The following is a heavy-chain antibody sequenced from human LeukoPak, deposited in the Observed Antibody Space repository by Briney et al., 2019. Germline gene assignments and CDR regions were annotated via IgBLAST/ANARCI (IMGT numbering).Heavy chain of an antibody. CDR1: GYTFTGYY. Sequence: ASVKVSCKASGYTFTGYYMHWVRQAPGQGLEWMGWINTNTGNPTYAQGFTGRFVFSLDTSVSTAYLQISSLKAEDTAVYYCARGSVLRFLEWLRQIRYYFDYWGQGTLVTVSS. CDR2: INTNTGNP. V-gene: IGHV7-4-1*02. D-gene: IGHD3-3*01. J-gene: IGHJ4*02. CDR3: ARGSVLRFLEWLRQIRYYFDY.